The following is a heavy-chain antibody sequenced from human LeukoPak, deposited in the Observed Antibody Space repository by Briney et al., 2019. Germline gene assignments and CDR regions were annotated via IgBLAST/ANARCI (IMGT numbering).Heavy chain of an antibody. Sequence: GGSLRLSCAASGLTFSRHGMHWVRQAPGKGLEWVAFIRYDGGENYYADFVKGRFTISRDNSKNTLSLQMNSLRVEDTAVYYCARGGAARPDFWGQGTQVTVSS. V-gene: IGHV3-30*02. CDR1: GLTFSRHG. CDR3: ARGGAARPDF. J-gene: IGHJ4*02. CDR2: IRYDGGEN. D-gene: IGHD6-6*01.